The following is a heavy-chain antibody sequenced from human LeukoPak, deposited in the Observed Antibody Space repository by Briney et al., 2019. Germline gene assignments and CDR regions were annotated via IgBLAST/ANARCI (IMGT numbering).Heavy chain of an antibody. CDR3: ARGMITFGGVIVSNWFDP. J-gene: IGHJ5*02. D-gene: IGHD3-16*02. V-gene: IGHV1-18*01. Sequence: ASVKVSCKASGYTFTSYGISWVRQAPGQGLDWMGWISAYNGNTNYAQKIQGRVTMTTDTSTSTAYMELRSLRSDDTAVYYCARGMITFGGVIVSNWFDPWGQGTLVTVSS. CDR2: ISAYNGNT. CDR1: GYTFTSYG.